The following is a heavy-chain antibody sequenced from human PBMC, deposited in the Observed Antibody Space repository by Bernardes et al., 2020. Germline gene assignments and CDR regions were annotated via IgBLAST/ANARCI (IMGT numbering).Heavy chain of an antibody. V-gene: IGHV1-2*04. J-gene: IGHJ5*02. CDR2: INPNSGGT. CDR3: ARSRIAARPAWFDP. CDR1: GYTFTGYY. D-gene: IGHD6-6*01. Sequence: ASVKVSCKASGYTFTGYYMHWVRQAPGQGLEWMGWINPNSGGTNYAQKFQGWVTMTRDTSISTAYMELSRLRSDDTAVYYCARSRIAARPAWFDPWGQGTLVTVSS.